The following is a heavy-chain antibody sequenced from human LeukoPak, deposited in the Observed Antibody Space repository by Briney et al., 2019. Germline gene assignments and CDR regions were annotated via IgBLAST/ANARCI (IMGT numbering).Heavy chain of an antibody. Sequence: SETLTLTCTASGASIGGYYLSWIRQPAGQSPEWIGRIRTSGTTNYNPAFKSRVMMSVDTSHKQFSLNVSSVTDADTAVYYCARMPPVRGVRNFYFYYYVDVWGRGTTVSVSS. CDR3: ARMPPVRGVRNFYFYYYVDV. J-gene: IGHJ6*03. CDR1: GASIGGYY. CDR2: IRTSGTT. V-gene: IGHV4-4*07. D-gene: IGHD3-10*01.